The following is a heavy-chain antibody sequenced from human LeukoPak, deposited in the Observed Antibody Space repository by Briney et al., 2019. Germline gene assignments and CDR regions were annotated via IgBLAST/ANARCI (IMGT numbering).Heavy chain of an antibody. Sequence: GGSLRLSCAVSGFTFSSYWMSWVRQTPGKGLEWVANIKQDGSEKYYVDSVKGRFTISRDNAKNSLYLQMNSLRAEDTAVYYCARGRGRIAAAGTGYYMDVWGKGTTVTVSS. CDR2: IKQDGSEK. CDR3: ARGRGRIAAAGTGYYMDV. V-gene: IGHV3-7*01. J-gene: IGHJ6*03. CDR1: GFTFSSYW. D-gene: IGHD6-13*01.